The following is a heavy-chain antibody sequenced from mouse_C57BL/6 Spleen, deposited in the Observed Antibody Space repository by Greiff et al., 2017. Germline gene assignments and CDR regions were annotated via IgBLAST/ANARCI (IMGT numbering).Heavy chain of an antibody. V-gene: IGHV1-69*01. CDR3: AVTGTSDY. J-gene: IGHJ2*01. D-gene: IGHD4-1*01. CDR2: IDPSDSYT. CDR1: GYTFTSYW. Sequence: QVQLQQPGAELVMPGASVKLSCKASGYTFTSYWMHWVKQRPGQGLEWIGEIDPSDSYTNYNQKFKGKSTLTVDKSSSTAYMQLSSLTSEDSAVYYCAVTGTSDYWGQGTTLTVSS.